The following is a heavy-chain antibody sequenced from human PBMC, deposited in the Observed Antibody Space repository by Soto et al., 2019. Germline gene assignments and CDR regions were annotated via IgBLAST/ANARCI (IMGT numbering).Heavy chain of an antibody. J-gene: IGHJ6*02. D-gene: IGHD4-17*01. CDR2: IYYSGST. Sequence: SETLSLTCTVSGGSISSGGYYWSWIRQHPGKGLEWIGYIYYSGSTYYNPSLKSRVTISVDTSKNQFSLKLSSVTAADTAVYYCARAHYGDYGYGMDVWGQGTTVTVS. V-gene: IGHV4-31*03. CDR3: ARAHYGDYGYGMDV. CDR1: GGSISSGGYY.